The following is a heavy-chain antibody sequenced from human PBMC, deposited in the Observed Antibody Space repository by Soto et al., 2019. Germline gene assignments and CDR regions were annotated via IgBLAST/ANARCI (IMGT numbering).Heavy chain of an antibody. V-gene: IGHV3-21*01. CDR1: GFTFSSYS. CDR2: ISSSSSYI. CDR3: ARDTTDQTTVRPFDI. D-gene: IGHD4-17*01. J-gene: IGHJ3*02. Sequence: GGSLRLSCAASGFTFSSYSMNWVRQAPGKGLEWVSSISSSSSYIYYADSVKGRFTISRGNAKNSLYLQMNSLRAEDTAVYYCARDTTDQTTVRPFDIWGQGTMVTVS.